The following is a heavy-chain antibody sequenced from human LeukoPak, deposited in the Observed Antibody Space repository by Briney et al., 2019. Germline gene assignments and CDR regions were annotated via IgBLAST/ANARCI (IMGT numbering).Heavy chain of an antibody. D-gene: IGHD2-8*01. Sequence: GESLKISCKGSGYSFTSYWIGWVRQTPGKGLEWMGIIYPDDSDTRYSPSFEGQVIISVDKSISTAYLQWSSLKASDTATYYCARHGHCTNGVCYSNYYYYTDVWGKGTTVTVSS. CDR3: ARHGHCTNGVCYSNYYYYTDV. V-gene: IGHV5-51*01. CDR1: GYSFTSYW. J-gene: IGHJ6*03. CDR2: IYPDDSDT.